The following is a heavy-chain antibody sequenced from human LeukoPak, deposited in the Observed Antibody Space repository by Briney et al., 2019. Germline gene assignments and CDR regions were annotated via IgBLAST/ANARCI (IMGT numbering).Heavy chain of an antibody. CDR3: AKERLRLHYGMDV. D-gene: IGHD5-12*01. Sequence: PGGSLRLSCAAFGFTFSSYAMSWVRQAPGKGLEWVSAISGSSGSTYYADSVKGRFTISRDNSKNTLYLQMNSLRAEDTAVYYCAKERLRLHYGMDVRGKGTTVTVSS. CDR2: ISGSSGST. CDR1: GFTFSSYA. V-gene: IGHV3-23*01. J-gene: IGHJ6*04.